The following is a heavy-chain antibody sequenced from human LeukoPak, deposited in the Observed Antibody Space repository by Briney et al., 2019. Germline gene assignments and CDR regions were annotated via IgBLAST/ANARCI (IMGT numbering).Heavy chain of an antibody. Sequence: SETLSLTCTVSGGSISSSSYYWGWLRQPPGKGLEWIGSIYYSGSTYYNPSLKSRVTISVDTSKNQFSLKLSSVTAADTAVYYCARARLAAAGQAFDYWGQGTLVTVSS. CDR2: IYYSGST. J-gene: IGHJ4*02. CDR3: ARARLAAAGQAFDY. V-gene: IGHV4-39*07. D-gene: IGHD6-13*01. CDR1: GGSISSSSYY.